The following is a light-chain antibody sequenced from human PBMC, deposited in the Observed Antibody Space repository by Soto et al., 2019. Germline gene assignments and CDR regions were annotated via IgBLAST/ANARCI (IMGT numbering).Light chain of an antibody. CDR1: QSVSSNY. CDR3: QQYDTSPRT. J-gene: IGKJ1*01. Sequence: EVMLTQSPGTLSLSPGERATLSCRASQSVSSNYLAWYQQKSGQAPRLLIYGASNRATGIPDRFSGSGSGTDFTIPIRRLEPEDFAVYYCQQYDTSPRTFGQGTKVEFK. CDR2: GAS. V-gene: IGKV3-20*01.